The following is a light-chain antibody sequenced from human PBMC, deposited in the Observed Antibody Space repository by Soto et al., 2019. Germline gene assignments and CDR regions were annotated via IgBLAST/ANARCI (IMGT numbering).Light chain of an antibody. J-gene: IGLJ1*01. V-gene: IGLV2-14*01. CDR3: SSYSISTAYL. CDR1: RSYVGGYDY. CDR2: EVS. Sequence: IFFHGTRSYVGGYDYVSWYQLHPGKAPKLMVFEVSNRPSGVSYRFSGSKSGNTASLTISGLQAEDEADYFCSSYSISTAYLFGTGTKGTVL.